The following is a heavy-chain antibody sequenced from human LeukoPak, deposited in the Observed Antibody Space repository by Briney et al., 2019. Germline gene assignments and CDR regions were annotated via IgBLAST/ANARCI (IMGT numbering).Heavy chain of an antibody. CDR3: ARGGSVEH. Sequence: GGSLRLSCAASGFTVSSYYMSWVRQAPGEGVEGVSVIYSGCSTYYADSVKGRFPISRDNSQNTLYLQMNRLRAEDTAVYYCARGGSVEHWGQGNLVTVSS. V-gene: IGHV3-66*01. CDR2: IYSGCST. CDR1: GFTVSSYY. J-gene: IGHJ1*01. D-gene: IGHD6-19*01.